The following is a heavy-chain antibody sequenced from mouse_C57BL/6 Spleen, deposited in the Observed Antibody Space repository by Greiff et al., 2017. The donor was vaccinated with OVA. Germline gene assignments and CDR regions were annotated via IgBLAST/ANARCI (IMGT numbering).Heavy chain of an antibody. CDR3: ANIRYYAMDY. CDR2: INPSNGGT. Sequence: VQLKESGPELVKPGASVKISCKASGYSFTGYYMNWVKQSPEKSLEWIGEINPSNGGTTYNQKFKAKATLTVDKSSSTAYMQLQSLTSEDSAVXYCANIRYYAMDYWGQGTSVTVSS. D-gene: IGHD1-1*01. J-gene: IGHJ4*01. CDR1: GYSFTGYY. V-gene: IGHV1-42*01.